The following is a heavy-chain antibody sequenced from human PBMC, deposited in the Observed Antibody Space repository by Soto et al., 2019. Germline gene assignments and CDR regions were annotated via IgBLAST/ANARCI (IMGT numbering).Heavy chain of an antibody. V-gene: IGHV2-26*01. D-gene: IGHD5-12*01. CDR1: GFSLSNAKMG. Sequence: QFTLKESGPVLVKPTETLTLTCTVSGFSLSNAKMGVTWIRQPPGKALEWLAHIFSNDEKSYSTSLKRRLTIPKDTSKGQVVLTMNNMDPVDTATYYCARICRDGYNYLDYWGHGTLVTVYS. J-gene: IGHJ4*01. CDR2: IFSNDEK. CDR3: ARICRDGYNYLDY.